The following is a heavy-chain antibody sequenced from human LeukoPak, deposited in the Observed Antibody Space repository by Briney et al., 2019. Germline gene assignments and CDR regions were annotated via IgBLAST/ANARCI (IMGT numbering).Heavy chain of an antibody. CDR2: INHSGST. V-gene: IGHV4-34*01. CDR1: GGSFSGYY. CDR3: ARGQGSSWYQEFDY. J-gene: IGHJ4*02. D-gene: IGHD6-13*01. Sequence: SETLSLTCAVYGGSFSGYYWSWLRQPPGKGLEWIGEINHSGSTNYNPSLKSRVTISVDTSKNQFSLKLSSVTAADTAVYYCARGQGSSWYQEFDYWGQGTLVTVSS.